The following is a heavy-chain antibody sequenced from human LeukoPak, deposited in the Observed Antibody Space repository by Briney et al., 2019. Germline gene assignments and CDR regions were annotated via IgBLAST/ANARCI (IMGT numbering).Heavy chain of an antibody. J-gene: IGHJ4*02. Sequence: LGGSLRLSCAASGFTFSAYSMNWVSQAPEKGLEWVSYIGSSSSPIYYSDSVKGRFTISRDNAKNSLYLQMDSLRAEDTAVYYCARDQAYSFDYWGQGTLVTVSS. CDR1: GFTFSAYS. V-gene: IGHV3-48*01. CDR3: ARDQAYSFDY. D-gene: IGHD4-11*01. CDR2: IGSSSSPI.